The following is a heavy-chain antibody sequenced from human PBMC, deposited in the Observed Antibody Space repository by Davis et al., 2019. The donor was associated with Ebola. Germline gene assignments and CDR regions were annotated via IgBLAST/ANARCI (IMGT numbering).Heavy chain of an antibody. CDR3: AGNYAKSAFDM. Sequence: GGSLRLSCTASGFTFSNYDMHWVRQTPGKGLEWVAVISYDGSHEFYADAVKDRFTVSRDESKNTLYLQMNSLRVEDTAVYYCAGNYAKSAFDMWGPGTMVTVSS. D-gene: IGHD1-7*01. V-gene: IGHV3-30*03. CDR2: ISYDGSHE. J-gene: IGHJ3*02. CDR1: GFTFSNYD.